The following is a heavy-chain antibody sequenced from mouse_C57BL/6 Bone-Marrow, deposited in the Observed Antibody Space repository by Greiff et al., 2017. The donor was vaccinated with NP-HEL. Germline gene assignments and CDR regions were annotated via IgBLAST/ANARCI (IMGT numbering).Heavy chain of an antibody. J-gene: IGHJ3*01. V-gene: IGHV1-54*01. D-gene: IGHD1-2*01. CDR3: AREGIYYGLFAY. CDR1: GYAFTNYL. CDR2: INPGSGGT. Sequence: QVQLQQSGAELVRPGTSVKVSCKASGYAFTNYLIEWVKQRPGQGLEWIGVINPGSGGTNYNEKFKGKATLTADKSSSTAYMQLSSLTSEDSAVYFCAREGIYYGLFAYWGQGTLVTVSA.